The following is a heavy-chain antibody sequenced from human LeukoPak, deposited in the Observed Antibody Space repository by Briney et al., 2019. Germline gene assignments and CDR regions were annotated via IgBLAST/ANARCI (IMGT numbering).Heavy chain of an antibody. V-gene: IGHV4-4*07. CDR1: GGSISSYY. CDR2: VYASGTT. J-gene: IGHJ4*02. D-gene: IGHD3-22*01. CDR3: ARGGNYYDSSSYYYFDY. Sequence: SVTLSLTCTVSGGSISSYYWSWIRQPAGKGLEWIGRVYASGTTFYNPSLKSRVTMLVDTSKNQFSLKLNSVTAADTAVYYCARGGNYYDSSSYYYFDYWGQGTLVTVSS.